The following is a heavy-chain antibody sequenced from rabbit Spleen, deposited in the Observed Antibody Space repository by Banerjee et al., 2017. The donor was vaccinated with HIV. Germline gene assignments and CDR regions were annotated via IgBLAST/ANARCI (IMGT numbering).Heavy chain of an antibody. CDR1: GVDLSSSYW. D-gene: IGHD1-1*01. J-gene: IGHJ4*01. CDR2: IYITSGTS. V-gene: IGHV1S45*01. Sequence: EQLEESGGGLVKPEGSLTLTCKASGVDLSSSYWICWVRQAPGKGLEWIACIYITSGTSVYANWAKGRSTMSRSSSTTVTLQMTSLTAADTATYFCARDLADVIGWNFSLWGQGTLVTVS. CDR3: ARDLADVIGWNFSL.